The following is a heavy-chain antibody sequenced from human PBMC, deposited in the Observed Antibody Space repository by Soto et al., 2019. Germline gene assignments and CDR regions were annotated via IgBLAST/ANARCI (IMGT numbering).Heavy chain of an antibody. CDR1: GFTFSSYA. D-gene: IGHD2-15*01. CDR3: AREGLGYCSGGSCPIDY. Sequence: QVQLVESGGGVVQPGRSLRLSCAASGFTFSSYAMHWVRQAPGKGLEWVAVISYDGSNKYYADSVKGRFTISRDNSKNTLYLQMNSLRAENTAVYYCAREGLGYCSGGSCPIDYWGQGTLVTVSS. J-gene: IGHJ4*02. CDR2: ISYDGSNK. V-gene: IGHV3-30-3*01.